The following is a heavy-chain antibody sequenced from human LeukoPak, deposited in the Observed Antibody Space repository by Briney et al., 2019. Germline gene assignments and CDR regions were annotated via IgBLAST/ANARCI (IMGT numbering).Heavy chain of an antibody. CDR1: GFTFGDYA. Sequence: GGSLRLSCTASGFTFGDYAMSWFRQAPGKGLECIGFIRSEGYGGTTEYAASVRGRFTISRDDSKNIAYLHMNSLKTEDTAVYFCARGYSSYWYGVQAPYYFDYWGQGALVTVSS. CDR3: ARGYSSYWYGVQAPYYFDY. CDR2: IRSEGYGGTT. J-gene: IGHJ4*02. V-gene: IGHV3-49*03. D-gene: IGHD6-13*01.